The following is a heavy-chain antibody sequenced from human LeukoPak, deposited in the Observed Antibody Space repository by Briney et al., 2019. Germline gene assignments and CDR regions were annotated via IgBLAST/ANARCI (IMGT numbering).Heavy chain of an antibody. V-gene: IGHV4-4*07. CDR3: ARAPGWFGRYNWFDP. Sequence: SETLSLTCTVSGGSTSNYFCTWLRQSAGKGLEWIGRIYTSGSTNYNPSLKSRVTMSVDTSKNQFSLKLSSVTAADTAVYYCARAPGWFGRYNWFDPWGQGTLVTVSS. CDR1: GGSTSNYF. D-gene: IGHD3-10*01. J-gene: IGHJ5*02. CDR2: IYTSGST.